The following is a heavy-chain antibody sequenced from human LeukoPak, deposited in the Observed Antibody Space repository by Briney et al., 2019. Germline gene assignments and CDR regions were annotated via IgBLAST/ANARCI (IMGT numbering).Heavy chain of an antibody. V-gene: IGHV1-18*01. Sequence: ASVKVSCKASGYTFTSYDFTWVRQAPGQVLDWMGWISTYNDNTNYAQKLQGRVTMTTDTSTSTAYMELRRLRSEDTAVYYCASPPSTMTVVVTRFAEYFQHWGQGTLVTVSS. CDR2: ISTYNDNT. CDR3: ASPPSTMTVVVTRFAEYFQH. J-gene: IGHJ1*01. D-gene: IGHD3-22*01. CDR1: GYTFTSYD.